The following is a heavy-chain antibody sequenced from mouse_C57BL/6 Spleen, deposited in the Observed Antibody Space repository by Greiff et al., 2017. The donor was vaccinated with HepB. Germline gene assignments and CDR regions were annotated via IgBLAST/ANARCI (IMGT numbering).Heavy chain of an antibody. CDR1: GYTFTSYW. J-gene: IGHJ4*01. CDR3: ARGGLRQTSYYAMDY. Sequence: QVQLQQPGAELVMPGASVKLSCKASGYTFTSYWMHWVKQRPGQGLEWIGEIDPSDSYTNYNQKFKGKSTLTVDKSSSTAYMQLSSLTSEDSAVYYCARGGLRQTSYYAMDYWGQGTSVTVSS. V-gene: IGHV1-69*01. D-gene: IGHD2-2*01. CDR2: IDPSDSYT.